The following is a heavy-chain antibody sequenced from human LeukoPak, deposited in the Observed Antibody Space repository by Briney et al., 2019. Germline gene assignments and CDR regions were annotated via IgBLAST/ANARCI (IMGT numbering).Heavy chain of an antibody. CDR3: ARDLAVAGSFAEYFQH. J-gene: IGHJ1*01. CDR1: GYTFTSYY. V-gene: IGHV1-46*01. Sequence: ASVKVSCKASGYTFTSYYMHWVRQAPGQGLEWMGIINPSGGSTSYAQKFQGRVTMTRDMSTSTVYMELSSLRSEDTAVYYCARDLAVAGSFAEYFQHWGQGTLVTVSS. D-gene: IGHD6-19*01. CDR2: INPSGGST.